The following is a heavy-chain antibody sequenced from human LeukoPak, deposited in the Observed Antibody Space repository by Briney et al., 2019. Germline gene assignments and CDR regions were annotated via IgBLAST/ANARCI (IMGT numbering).Heavy chain of an antibody. CDR1: GSISSYY. Sequence: SETLSLTCTVSGSISSYYWSWIRQPPGKGLEWIGYIYTSGSTNYNPSLKSRVTISVDTSKNQFSLKLSSVTAADTAVYYCASHYGDYPYWGQGTLVTVSS. CDR2: IYTSGST. CDR3: ASHYGDYPY. D-gene: IGHD4-17*01. J-gene: IGHJ4*02. V-gene: IGHV4-4*09.